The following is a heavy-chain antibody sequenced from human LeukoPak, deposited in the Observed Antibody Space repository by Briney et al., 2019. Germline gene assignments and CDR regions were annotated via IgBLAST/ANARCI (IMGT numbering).Heavy chain of an antibody. CDR3: ASSGNYYFTLDY. J-gene: IGHJ4*02. Sequence: SETLSLTCSVSGGPISNYYWSWIRQPPGKGLEWIGYIQYSGTTKYNPSVQSRVAISLDTSKNQFSLKLTSVTAADTAVYYCASSGNYYFTLDYWGQGTLVTVSS. D-gene: IGHD3-10*01. CDR2: IQYSGTT. CDR1: GGPISNYY. V-gene: IGHV4-59*08.